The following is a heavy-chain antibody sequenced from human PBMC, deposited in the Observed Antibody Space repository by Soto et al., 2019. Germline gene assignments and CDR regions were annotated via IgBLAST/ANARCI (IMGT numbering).Heavy chain of an antibody. J-gene: IGHJ6*03. CDR1: GYTFTSHG. Sequence: QVQLVQSGAEVKKPGASVKVSCKTSGYTFTSHGISWVRQAPGQGLEWMGWISPYNGDTNYAQKLQGRVSVTTDSSTRTAYMELTSLRSEDTAVYYCARMVRVSTVGYYYDMDVWGKGTTVSVSS. CDR2: ISPYNGDT. V-gene: IGHV1-18*01. CDR3: ARMVRVSTVGYYYDMDV. D-gene: IGHD3-10*01.